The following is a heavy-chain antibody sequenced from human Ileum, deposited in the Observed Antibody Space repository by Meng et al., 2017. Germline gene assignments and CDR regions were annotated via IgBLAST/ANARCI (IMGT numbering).Heavy chain of an antibody. Sequence: EVLLVESGGGPFKPGWSLRLSCDASGFNFSTYTMHWVRQAPGKGLEWVSSITSSGRFIFYADSVKGRFTISRDNAKSSLYLQMNSLRDGDTAVYYCANELRYYFEYWGQGALVTVSS. D-gene: IGHD4-23*01. J-gene: IGHJ4*02. CDR1: GFNFSTYT. CDR2: ITSSGRFI. V-gene: IGHV3-21*02. CDR3: ANELRYYFEY.